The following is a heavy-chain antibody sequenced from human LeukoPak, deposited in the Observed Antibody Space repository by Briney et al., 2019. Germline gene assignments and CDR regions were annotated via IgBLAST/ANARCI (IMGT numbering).Heavy chain of an antibody. CDR3: AKLTYYYDSSGYYDRSAQNQNDAFDI. V-gene: IGHV4-59*01. Sequence: SETLSLTCTVSGGSISTYHWSWIRQPPGKGLEWIGYIYYSGSTSYNPSLKSRVTISLDTSKNQFSLKLSSVTAADTALYYCAKLTYYYDSSGYYDRSAQNQNDAFDIWGQGTMVTVSS. CDR1: GGSISTYH. D-gene: IGHD3-22*01. J-gene: IGHJ3*02. CDR2: IYYSGST.